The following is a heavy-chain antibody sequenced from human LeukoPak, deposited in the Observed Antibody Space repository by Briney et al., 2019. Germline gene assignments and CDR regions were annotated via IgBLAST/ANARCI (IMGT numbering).Heavy chain of an antibody. Sequence: GGSLRLSCVSSGFSFSNYAMSWVRQAPGKGLEWVSSISGSGGSTHYVDSVKGRFTISRDKTKNTLYLQMNSLRAEDTAVYYCAKSAYYDASGYYREYYFDYWGQGTLVTVSS. J-gene: IGHJ4*02. D-gene: IGHD3-22*01. CDR3: AKSAYYDASGYYREYYFDY. CDR1: GFSFSNYA. V-gene: IGHV3-23*01. CDR2: ISGSGGST.